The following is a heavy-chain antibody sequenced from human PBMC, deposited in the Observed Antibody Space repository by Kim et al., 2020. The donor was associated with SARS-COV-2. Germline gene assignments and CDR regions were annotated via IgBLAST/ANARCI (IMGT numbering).Heavy chain of an antibody. CDR3: ARYCDSTSSYSNDCDMGV. CDR2: IYYSGKT. Sequence: SETLSLTCAVSGESISSGGHSWTWIRQRPGKGPEWIGNIYYSGKTYYNSSLMRRVIMSVDTSKNQFSLKLSSVTAADTAVYFCARYCDSTSSYSNDCDMGVWGQGTKVTVSS. V-gene: IGHV4-31*11. CDR1: GESISSGGHS. J-gene: IGHJ6*02. D-gene: IGHD3-3*01.